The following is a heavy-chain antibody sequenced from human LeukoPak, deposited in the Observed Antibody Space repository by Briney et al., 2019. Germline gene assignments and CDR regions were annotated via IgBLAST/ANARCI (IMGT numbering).Heavy chain of an antibody. CDR1: GYTFSTYG. V-gene: IGHV1-3*04. CDR2: INIGNGYT. D-gene: IGHD4-11*01. Sequence: ASVKVSCKASGYTFSTYGLHWVRQAPGQRLEWMGWINIGNGYTQYSQNFRGRVIMTRDTSATTAYMELRSLRSEDTAVFYCASSDHSDYAHFDYWGQGTLVTVSS. CDR3: ASSDHSDYAHFDY. J-gene: IGHJ4*02.